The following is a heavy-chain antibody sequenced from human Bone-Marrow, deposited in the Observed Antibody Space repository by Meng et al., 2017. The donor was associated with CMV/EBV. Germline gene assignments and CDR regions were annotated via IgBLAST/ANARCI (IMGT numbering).Heavy chain of an antibody. Sequence: SETLSLTCTVSGGSISSYYWSWIRQPPGKGLEWIGYIYYSGSTNYNPSLKSRVTISVDTSKNQFSLKLSSVTAADTAVYYCARERRHFYGMDVWGQGTTVTVSS. CDR1: GGSISSYY. CDR2: IYYSGST. CDR3: ARERRHFYGMDV. V-gene: IGHV4-59*01. J-gene: IGHJ6*02.